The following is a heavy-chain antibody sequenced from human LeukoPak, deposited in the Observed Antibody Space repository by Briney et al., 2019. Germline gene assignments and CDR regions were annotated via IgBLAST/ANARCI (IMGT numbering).Heavy chain of an antibody. V-gene: IGHV3-30-3*01. J-gene: IGHJ4*02. Sequence: GGSLRLSCAASGFTVSSNYMSWVRQAPGKGLEWVAVISYDGSNKYYADSVKGRFTISRDNSKNTLYLQMNSLRAEDTAVYYCARDPRAYYDFWSGSYYFDYWGQGTLVTVSS. CDR3: ARDPRAYYDFWSGSYYFDY. CDR1: GFTVSSNY. D-gene: IGHD3-3*01. CDR2: ISYDGSNK.